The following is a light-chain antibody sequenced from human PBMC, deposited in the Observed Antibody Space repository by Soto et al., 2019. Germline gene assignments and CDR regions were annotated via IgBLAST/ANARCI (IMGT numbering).Light chain of an antibody. Sequence: QSALTQPASVSGSPGQSITISCTGTSSDVGGYNYVSWYQQHPGKAPKLMIYEVSKRPSGVPDRFSGSKSGNTASLAVSGLQAEDEADYYCSSYAGSNQDVVFGGGTKLTVL. CDR3: SSYAGSNQDVV. V-gene: IGLV2-8*01. J-gene: IGLJ2*01. CDR1: SSDVGGYNY. CDR2: EVS.